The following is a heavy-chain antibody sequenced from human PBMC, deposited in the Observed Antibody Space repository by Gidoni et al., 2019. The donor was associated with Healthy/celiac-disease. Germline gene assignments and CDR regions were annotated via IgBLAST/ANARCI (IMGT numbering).Heavy chain of an antibody. J-gene: IGHJ4*02. Sequence: QVQLVESVGGLVKPGGSLRLSCAASGFTFRDYYMSWIRQAPGKGLEWVSYISSSSSYTNYADSVKGRFTTSRDNAKNSLYLQMNSLRAEDTAVYYCARDRDYYGSGSYTDYWGQGTLVTVSS. CDR3: ARDRDYYGSGSYTDY. V-gene: IGHV3-11*05. CDR1: GFTFRDYY. D-gene: IGHD3-10*01. CDR2: ISSSSSYT.